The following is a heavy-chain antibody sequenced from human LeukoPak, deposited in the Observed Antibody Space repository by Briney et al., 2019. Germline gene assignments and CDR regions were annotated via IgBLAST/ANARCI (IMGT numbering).Heavy chain of an antibody. CDR2: IYYSGST. D-gene: IGHD1-26*01. V-gene: IGHV4-30-4*08. J-gene: IGHJ1*01. Sequence: SETLSLTCTVSGGSISSGDYYWSWIRQPPGKGLEWIGYIYYSGSTYYNPSLKSRVTISVDTSKNQSSLRLSSVTAADTAVYYCARDAGGSYSGPQYFQHWGQGTLVTVSS. CDR1: GGSISSGDYY. CDR3: ARDAGGSYSGPQYFQH.